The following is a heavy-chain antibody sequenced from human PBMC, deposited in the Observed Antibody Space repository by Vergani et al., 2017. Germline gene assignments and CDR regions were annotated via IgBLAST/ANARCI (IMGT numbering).Heavy chain of an antibody. CDR3: AKDGPGYDSSGYYFFGAFDI. V-gene: IGHV3-30*02. CDR2: IRYDGSNK. Sequence: QVQLVESGGGVVQLGGSLRLSCAASGFTFSSYGMHWVRKAPGRGLEWVAFIRYDGSNKYYADSVKGRFTISRDNSKNTLYLQMNSLRAEDTAVYYCAKDGPGYDSSGYYFFGAFDIWGQGTMVTVSS. J-gene: IGHJ3*02. CDR1: GFTFSSYG. D-gene: IGHD3-22*01.